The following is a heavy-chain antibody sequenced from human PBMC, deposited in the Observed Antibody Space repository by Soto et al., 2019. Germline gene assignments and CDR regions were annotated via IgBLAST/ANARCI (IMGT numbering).Heavy chain of an antibody. J-gene: IGHJ4*02. Sequence: SETLSLTCAGYGGSFSGYYWIWIRQPPGKGLEWIGEINHSGSTNYNPSLKSRVTISVDTSKNQFSLKLSSVTAADTAVYYCARVVSYYYDSSGLYYFDYWGQGTLVTVS. CDR1: GGSFSGYY. CDR3: ARVVSYYYDSSGLYYFDY. D-gene: IGHD3-22*01. V-gene: IGHV4-34*01. CDR2: INHSGST.